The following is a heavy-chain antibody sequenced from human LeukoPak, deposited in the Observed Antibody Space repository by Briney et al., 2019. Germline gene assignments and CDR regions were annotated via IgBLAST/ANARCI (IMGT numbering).Heavy chain of an antibody. CDR1: GGSISSGDYY. J-gene: IGHJ4*02. V-gene: IGHV4-30-4*01. Sequence: PSETLSLTCTVSGGSISSGDYYWSWIRQPPGKGLEWIGYIYYSGSTYYNPSLKSRVTISVDTSKNQFSLKLSSVTAADTVVYYCARDHGGSGWTLATGVWGQGTLVTVSS. CDR3: ARDHGGSGWTLATGV. D-gene: IGHD6-19*01. CDR2: IYYSGST.